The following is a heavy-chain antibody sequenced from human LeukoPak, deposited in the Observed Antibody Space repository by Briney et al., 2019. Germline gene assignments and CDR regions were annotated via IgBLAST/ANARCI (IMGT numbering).Heavy chain of an antibody. CDR3: ARDGRRTGGVIET. J-gene: IGHJ4*02. CDR1: GGSISSSNW. CDR2: IYHSGST. V-gene: IGHV4-4*02. Sequence: SETLSLTCAVSGGSISSSNWWSWVRQPPGKGLEWIGEIYHSGSTNYNPSLKSRVTISVDKSKNQFSLKLSSVTAADTAVYYCARDGRRTGGVIETWGQGTLVTVSS. D-gene: IGHD3-16*01.